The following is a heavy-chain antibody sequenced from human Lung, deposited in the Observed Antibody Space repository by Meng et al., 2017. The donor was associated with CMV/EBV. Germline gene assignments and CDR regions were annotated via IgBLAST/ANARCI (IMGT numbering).Heavy chain of an antibody. CDR2: IKPHSGAT. D-gene: IGHD6-13*01. V-gene: IGHV1-2*02. J-gene: IGHJ4*02. CDR1: GYTLTNYY. CDR3: PRTPRPSLAAAASDPYFAK. Sequence: ASVXVSCKASGYTLTNYYIHWAPQAPGQGPEWMGSIKPHSGATNYVLKFQGRLTVTRDTSITTAYMELTRLRSDDTAVYYCPRTPRPSLAAAASDPYFAKGGRETRVTVS.